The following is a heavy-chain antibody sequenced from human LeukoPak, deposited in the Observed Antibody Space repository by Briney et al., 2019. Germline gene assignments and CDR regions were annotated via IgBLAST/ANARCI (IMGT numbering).Heavy chain of an antibody. D-gene: IGHD6-13*01. CDR1: GFTFSSYS. Sequence: GGSLRLSCAASGFTFSSYSMNWVRQAPGKGLEWVSSISSSSSYIYYVDSVKGRFTISRDNAKNSLYLQMNSLRAEDTAVYYCARDIAAAGTDYYYGMDVWGQGTTVTVSS. CDR3: ARDIAAAGTDYYYGMDV. V-gene: IGHV3-21*01. J-gene: IGHJ6*02. CDR2: ISSSSSYI.